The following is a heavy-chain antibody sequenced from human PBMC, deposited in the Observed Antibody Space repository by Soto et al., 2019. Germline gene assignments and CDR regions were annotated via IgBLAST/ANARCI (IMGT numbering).Heavy chain of an antibody. Sequence: QLQLQESGPGLVKPSETLSLTCNVSGGSISSSSYYWGWIRQPPGEGLEWIGSIYYNGRTNYNPSFQSRVTISQDTSKNQFSLKMSSVTAADTAVYYCARQEGYMSVCQGYWGQGTLVTVSS. V-gene: IGHV4-39*01. CDR2: IYYNGRT. CDR1: GGSISSSSYY. CDR3: ARQEGYMSVCQGY. J-gene: IGHJ4*02. D-gene: IGHD3-16*02.